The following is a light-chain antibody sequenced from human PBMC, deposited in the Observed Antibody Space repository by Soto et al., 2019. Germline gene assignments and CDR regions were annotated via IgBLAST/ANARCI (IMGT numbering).Light chain of an antibody. CDR2: GAS. CDR1: QIVSSSY. V-gene: IGKV3-20*01. J-gene: IGKJ1*01. Sequence: DIVLTQSPGTLYLAPGERTTLSCRASQIVSSSYLAWYQQRPGQAPRLLIYGASSRATCIPDRFSGSGSGTDFTLTISRLEPEDFAVYYCRQYVGSPWTFGQGTKVDIK. CDR3: RQYVGSPWT.